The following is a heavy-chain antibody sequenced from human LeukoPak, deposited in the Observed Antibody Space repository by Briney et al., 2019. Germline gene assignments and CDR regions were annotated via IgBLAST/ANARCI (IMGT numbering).Heavy chain of an antibody. J-gene: IGHJ5*02. CDR1: GGPSSGDY. CDR3: ASSDVPAARGNSRFDP. V-gene: IGHV4-34*01. Sequence: SETLSLTCGVSGGPSSGDYCNWIRQAPGKGLEWIGDVNDRGDTNYNPSLKSRVTISVDPSKNQFSLKVASVTAADTAVYYCASSDVPAARGNSRFDPWGQGILVTVSS. CDR2: VNDRGDT. D-gene: IGHD2-2*01.